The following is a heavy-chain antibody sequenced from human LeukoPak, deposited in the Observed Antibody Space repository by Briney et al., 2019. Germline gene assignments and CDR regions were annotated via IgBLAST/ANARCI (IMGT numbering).Heavy chain of an antibody. CDR2: IYSGGST. Sequence: GGSLRLSCAASGFTVSSNYMSWVRQAPGKGLEWVSVIYSGGSTYYADSVKGRFTISRDNSKNTLYLQMNSLRAEDTAVYYCARDLGDSYYYYYGVDVWGQGTTVTVSS. J-gene: IGHJ6*02. D-gene: IGHD1-26*01. V-gene: IGHV3-53*01. CDR3: ARDLGDSYYYYYGVDV. CDR1: GFTVSSNY.